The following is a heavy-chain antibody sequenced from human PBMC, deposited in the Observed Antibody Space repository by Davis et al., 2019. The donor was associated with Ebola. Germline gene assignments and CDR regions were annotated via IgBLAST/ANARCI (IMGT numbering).Heavy chain of an antibody. CDR2: INPHNGNT. CDR3: ARAQFPTTSDH. D-gene: IGHD1-1*01. Sequence: SVTVSCKASLCTFRSHTSSWVRQAPRQGPEWMGGINPHNGNTNYAQNVQGRVIMTSDTATTTAYMEVGSLRSDDTAVYYCARAQFPTTSDHWGQGTLVTVSS. CDR1: LCTFRSHT. J-gene: IGHJ4*02. V-gene: IGHV1-18*01.